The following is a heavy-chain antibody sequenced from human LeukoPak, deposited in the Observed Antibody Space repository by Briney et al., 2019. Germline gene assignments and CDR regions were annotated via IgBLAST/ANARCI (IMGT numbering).Heavy chain of an antibody. CDR1: GFTFSTYT. Sequence: SGGSLRLSCAASGFTFSTYTMTWVRQAPGRGLEWVSSISSSSTYIYYADSVKGRFTISRDNAKNSLYLQMNSLRAGDTAVYYCAGPGSPNPYYYYGVDIWGQGTTGTLSS. J-gene: IGHJ6*02. CDR3: AGPGSPNPYYYYGVDI. V-gene: IGHV3-21*01. D-gene: IGHD2-15*01. CDR2: ISSSSTYI.